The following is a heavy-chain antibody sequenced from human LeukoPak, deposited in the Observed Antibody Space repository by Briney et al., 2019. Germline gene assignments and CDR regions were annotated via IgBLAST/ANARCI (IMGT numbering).Heavy chain of an antibody. CDR2: INWNGGST. D-gene: IGHD1-26*01. J-gene: IGHJ3*02. Sequence: PGGSLRLSCAASGFTFDDYGMSWVRQAPGKGLEWVSGINWNGGSTGYADSVKGRFTISRDNAKKSLYLQMNSLRAEDTALYYCARPLFAPIPKIGTYAHTLDIWGQGTMVAVSS. CDR3: ARPLFAPIPKIGTYAHTLDI. CDR1: GFTFDDYG. V-gene: IGHV3-20*04.